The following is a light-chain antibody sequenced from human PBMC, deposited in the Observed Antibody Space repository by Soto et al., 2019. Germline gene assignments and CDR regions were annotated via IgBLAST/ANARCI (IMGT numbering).Light chain of an antibody. CDR2: DAS. Sequence: ILVRHCRATVSFSPWERATLSCRASQTVNTYLAWYQQKPGQAPRLLIYDASSRATGIPARFTGSGSGTDFTLTISSLEPEDFAVYYCQQRSSWPPYTFGQGTKVAIK. J-gene: IGKJ2*01. CDR3: QQRSSWPPYT. CDR1: QTVNTY. V-gene: IGKV3-11*01.